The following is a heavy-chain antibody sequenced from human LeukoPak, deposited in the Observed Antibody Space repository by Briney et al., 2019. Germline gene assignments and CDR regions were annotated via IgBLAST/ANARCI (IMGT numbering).Heavy chain of an antibody. D-gene: IGHD5-24*01. V-gene: IGHV1-18*01. CDR2: ISGYNGKT. CDR1: TYTFTDYG. Sequence: ASVKVSCKASTYTFTDYGISWVRQAPGQGLEWMGWISGYNGKTNYAQKLQGRVTMTTDTSTSTAYMELRSLRSDDTAMYYCARMEMATAIFDYWGQGTLVTVSS. J-gene: IGHJ4*02. CDR3: ARMEMATAIFDY.